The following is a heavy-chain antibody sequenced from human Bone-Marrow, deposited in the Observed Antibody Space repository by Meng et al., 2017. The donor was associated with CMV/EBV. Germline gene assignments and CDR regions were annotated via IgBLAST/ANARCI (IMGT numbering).Heavy chain of an antibody. D-gene: IGHD6-19*01. Sequence: SGGTVSSFAISWVRQAPGQGLEWMGGIIPMLGIASSPQKFQGRVTITADKSTSTAYMELSSLRSDDTAVYFCARSIAVAASFWYFDLWGRGTLVTVSS. CDR1: GGTVSSFA. V-gene: IGHV1-69*10. CDR2: IIPMLGIA. CDR3: ARSIAVAASFWYFDL. J-gene: IGHJ2*01.